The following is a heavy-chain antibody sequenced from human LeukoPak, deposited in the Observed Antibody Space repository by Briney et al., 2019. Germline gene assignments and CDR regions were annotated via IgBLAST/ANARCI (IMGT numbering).Heavy chain of an antibody. J-gene: IGHJ3*02. CDR3: ARPYDSGGYHPSDAFDI. CDR1: GGSISSYY. CDR2: IYSSGST. Sequence: KSSETLSLTCTVSGGSISSYYWGWIPQPPGKTLEWIGHIYSSGSTNYNPSLKSRVTISVDTSKNQFSLKLSSVTAADTAVYYCARPYDSGGYHPSDAFDIWGQGTMVTVSS. D-gene: IGHD3-22*01. V-gene: IGHV4-59*12.